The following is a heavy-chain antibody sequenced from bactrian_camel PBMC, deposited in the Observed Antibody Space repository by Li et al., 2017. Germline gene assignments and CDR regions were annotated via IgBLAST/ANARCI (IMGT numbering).Heavy chain of an antibody. V-gene: IGHV3S53*01. CDR3: AAHLRISCYAIGAKDFRY. CDR1: GHTGRTGC. D-gene: IGHD3*01. J-gene: IGHJ6*01. Sequence: HVQLVESGGGSVEAGGSLRLSCVASGHTGRTGCMGWFRQSTGNQREGVAVIDNDGSEMYVDSVKGRFTISKDNAKNTLYLQMNSLKPEDTAMYYCAAHLRISCYAIGAKDFRYMGQGTQVTVS. CDR2: IDNDGSE.